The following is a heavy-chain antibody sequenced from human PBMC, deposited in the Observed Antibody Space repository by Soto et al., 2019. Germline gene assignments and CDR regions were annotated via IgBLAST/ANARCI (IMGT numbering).Heavy chain of an antibody. Sequence: GGSLRLSCAASGFTFSSYAMSWVRQAPGKGLEWVSAISGSGGSTYYADSVKGRFTISRDNSKNTLYLKMTRLRAEDRDVYYCAEGGDTAMIPSYYGMDVWGQGTTVTVYS. V-gene: IGHV3-23*01. J-gene: IGHJ6*02. D-gene: IGHD5-18*01. CDR1: GFTFSSYA. CDR3: AEGGDTAMIPSYYGMDV. CDR2: ISGSGGST.